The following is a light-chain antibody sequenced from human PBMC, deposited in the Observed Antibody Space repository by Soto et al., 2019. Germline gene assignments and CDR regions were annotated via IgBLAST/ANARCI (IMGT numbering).Light chain of an antibody. CDR2: DAS. CDR1: QSVNIH. J-gene: IGKJ5*01. CDR3: QQYGSSAPMT. Sequence: CATTLTESPGARATLACRVSQSVNIHLAWYQQKPGQAPRLLIYDASNRATGIPARFSGSGSGTDFTLTISIREPEDYALYYCQQYGSSAPMTFGQGTRLEIK. V-gene: IGKV3-20*01.